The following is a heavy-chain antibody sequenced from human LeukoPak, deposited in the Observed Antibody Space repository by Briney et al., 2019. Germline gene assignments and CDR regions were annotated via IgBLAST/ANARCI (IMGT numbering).Heavy chain of an antibody. CDR3: AKGSAAARPYYFDY. J-gene: IGHJ4*02. CDR1: GFTFSSYG. Sequence: GRSLRLSCAASGFTFSSYGMHWVRQAQGKGLEWVSAITGTSDSTYYADSVKGRFTISRDNSKNTLFLQVHSLRAEDTAVYYCAKGSAAARPYYFDYWGQGILVTVS. CDR2: ITGTSDST. D-gene: IGHD6-6*01. V-gene: IGHV3-23*01.